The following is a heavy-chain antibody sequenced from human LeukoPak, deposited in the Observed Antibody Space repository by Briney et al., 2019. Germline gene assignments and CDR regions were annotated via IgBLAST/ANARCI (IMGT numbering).Heavy chain of an antibody. J-gene: IGHJ5*02. CDR2: INPSGGST. V-gene: IGHV1-46*01. Sequence: ASVKVSCKASGYTFTSHYMHWVRQAPEQGLEWMGIINPSGGSTSYAQKFQGRVTMTTDTSTSTAYMELRSLRSDDTAVYYCARGLEWLTRRHTWFDPWGQGTLVTVSS. CDR3: ARGLEWLTRRHTWFDP. CDR1: GYTFTSHY. D-gene: IGHD3-3*01.